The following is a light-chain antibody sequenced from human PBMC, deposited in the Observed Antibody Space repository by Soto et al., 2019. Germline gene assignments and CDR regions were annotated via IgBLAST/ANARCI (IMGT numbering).Light chain of an antibody. CDR3: QQYNKWPGT. J-gene: IGKJ1*01. Sequence: EIVLTQSPGNLCVSRGERATISYRASQSVSSKLAWYQQKPGQAPRLLFYGASTGATGIPARFSGSGSETEFTLSISSLQSEDFAVYYRQQYNKWPGTFGQGTKVEIK. CDR2: GAS. V-gene: IGKV3-15*01. CDR1: QSVSSK.